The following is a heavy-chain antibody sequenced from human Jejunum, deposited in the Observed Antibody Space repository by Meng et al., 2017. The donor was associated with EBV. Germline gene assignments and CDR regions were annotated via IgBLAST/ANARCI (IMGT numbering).Heavy chain of an antibody. D-gene: IGHD3-3*01. CDR2: FDPEDGET. CDR1: GYSLTELS. V-gene: IGHV1-24*01. J-gene: IGHJ4*02. Sequence: QVPLVQSGAEVKKPGASVKVSCKVSGYSLTELSMHWVRQAPGKGLEWMGGFDPEDGETIYAQKFQGRVTMTEDTSTDTAYMELSSLRSEDTAVYYCATAHGFTIFGVAYYFDYWGQGTLVTVSS. CDR3: ATAHGFTIFGVAYYFDY.